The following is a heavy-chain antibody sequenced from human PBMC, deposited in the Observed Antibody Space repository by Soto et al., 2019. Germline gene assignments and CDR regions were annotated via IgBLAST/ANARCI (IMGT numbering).Heavy chain of an antibody. J-gene: IGHJ6*02. V-gene: IGHV1-69*01. CDR3: ARGTDGYRPYYYYGMDV. CDR1: GGTFSSYA. D-gene: IGHD5-12*01. CDR2: IIPIFGTA. Sequence: QVQLVQSGAEVKKPGSSVKVSCKASGGTFSSYAISWVRQAPGQGLEWMGGIIPIFGTANYAQKFQGRVTITADESTSTAYMELSSLRSEDTAVYYCARGTDGYRPYYYYGMDVWGQGTTVTVSS.